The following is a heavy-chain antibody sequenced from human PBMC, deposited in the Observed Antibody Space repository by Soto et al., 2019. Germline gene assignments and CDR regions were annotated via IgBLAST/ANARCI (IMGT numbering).Heavy chain of an antibody. D-gene: IGHD3-10*01. CDR1: GGSISSGGYY. CDR2: IYYSGST. J-gene: IGHJ6*02. CDR3: ARAQGSGLDV. Sequence: PSETLYLTCTVSGGSISSGGYYCRWIRQHPGKGLEWIGYIYYSGSTYYNPSLNSRVTISVDTSKNDFSLKLSSVTAADTAVYYCARAQGSGLDVWGQGTTVTVSS. V-gene: IGHV4-31*03.